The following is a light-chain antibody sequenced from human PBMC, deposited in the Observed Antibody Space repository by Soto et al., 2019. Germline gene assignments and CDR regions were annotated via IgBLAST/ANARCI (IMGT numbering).Light chain of an antibody. CDR1: QSISSC. V-gene: IGKV1-5*01. CDR3: QQYNSYSPWWT. Sequence: DIQMTQSPSTLSASVGDRVTITCRASQSISSCLAWYQQKPGKAPKLLIYDASSLESGVPSRFSGSGSGTEFTLTISSLQPDDFATYYCQQYNSYSPWWTFGQGTKVEIK. CDR2: DAS. J-gene: IGKJ1*01.